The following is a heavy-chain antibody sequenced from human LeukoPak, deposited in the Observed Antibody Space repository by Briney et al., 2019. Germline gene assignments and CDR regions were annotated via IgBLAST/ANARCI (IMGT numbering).Heavy chain of an antibody. Sequence: GGSLRLSCAASGFTFDDYGMSWVRQAPGKGLEWVSGINWNGGSTGYADSVKGRFTISRDNAKNSLYLQMNSLRAEDTAVYYCARGGRRGSTRQQPTDYWGQGTLVTVSS. D-gene: IGHD1-26*01. CDR1: GFTFDDYG. V-gene: IGHV3-20*04. J-gene: IGHJ4*02. CDR2: INWNGGST. CDR3: ARGGRRGSTRQQPTDY.